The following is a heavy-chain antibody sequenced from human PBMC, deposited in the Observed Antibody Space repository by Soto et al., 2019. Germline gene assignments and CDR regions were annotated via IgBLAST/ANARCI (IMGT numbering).Heavy chain of an antibody. D-gene: IGHD6-13*01. CDR1: GGSFSGYY. CDR3: ARFERIAAAGTEYFQH. J-gene: IGHJ1*01. V-gene: IGHV4-34*01. Sequence: SETLSLTCAVYGGSFSGYYWSWIRQPPGKGLEWIGEINHSGSTNYNPSLKSRVTISVDTSKNQFSLKLSSVTAADTAVYYCARFERIAAAGTEYFQHWGQGTLVTVSS. CDR2: INHSGST.